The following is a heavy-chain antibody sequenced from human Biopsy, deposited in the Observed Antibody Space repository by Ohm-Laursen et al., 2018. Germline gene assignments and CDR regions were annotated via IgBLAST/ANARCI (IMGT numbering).Heavy chain of an antibody. CDR3: ATKLTGYFHH. J-gene: IGHJ1*01. Sequence: SSVKVSCKAPGGTFSNYSVNWVRQAPGQGLEWLGGNIPILGTGNYAQKFQDRVTVAADTSTSTATMELRSLRSDDTAMYYCATKLTGYFHHGGQGTLVIVSS. CDR2: NIPILGTG. V-gene: IGHV1-69*06. CDR1: GGTFSNYS. D-gene: IGHD3-9*01.